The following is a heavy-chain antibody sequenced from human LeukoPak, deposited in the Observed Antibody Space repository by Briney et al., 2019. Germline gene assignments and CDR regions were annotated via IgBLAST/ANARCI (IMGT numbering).Heavy chain of an antibody. J-gene: IGHJ4*02. CDR1: GYTFTGYY. Sequence: ASVKVSCKASGYTFTGYYMHWVRQAPGQGLEWMGRINPNSGGTNYAQKFQGRVTMTRDTSISTAYMELSRLRSDDTAVYYCARVAYYYGSGSYYVNDYWGQGTLVTVSS. V-gene: IGHV1-2*06. D-gene: IGHD3-10*01. CDR2: INPNSGGT. CDR3: ARVAYYYGSGSYYVNDY.